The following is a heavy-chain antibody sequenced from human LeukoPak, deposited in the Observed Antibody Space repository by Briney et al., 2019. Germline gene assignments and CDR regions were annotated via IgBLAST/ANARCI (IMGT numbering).Heavy chain of an antibody. Sequence: GRSLRLSCAASGFTFSSYAMHWVRQAPGKGLEWVAVISYDGSNKYYADSAKGRFTISRDNSKNTLYLQMNSLRAEDTAVYYCAREHYYDSSGYYPVFDYWGQGTLVTVSS. D-gene: IGHD3-22*01. CDR2: ISYDGSNK. V-gene: IGHV3-30-3*01. J-gene: IGHJ4*02. CDR3: AREHYYDSSGYYPVFDY. CDR1: GFTFSSYA.